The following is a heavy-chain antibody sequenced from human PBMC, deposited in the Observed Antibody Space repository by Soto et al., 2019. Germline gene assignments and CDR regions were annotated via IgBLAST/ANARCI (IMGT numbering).Heavy chain of an antibody. V-gene: IGHV4-59*08. J-gene: IGHJ3*02. CDR1: GGSMVRYH. CDR2: IYYSGST. D-gene: IGHD3-10*01. CDR3: ARTISEGSGDI. Sequence: SETLSLTCTVSGGSMVRYHWSWIRQPPGKGLEWIAYIYYSGSTKYNPSLTSRATISVDTSKNQFSLKLSSVTAADTAVYYCARTISEGSGDIWGRGTMVTVSS.